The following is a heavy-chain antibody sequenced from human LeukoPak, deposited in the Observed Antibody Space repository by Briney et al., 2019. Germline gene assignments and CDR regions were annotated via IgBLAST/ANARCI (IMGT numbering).Heavy chain of an antibody. V-gene: IGHV5-51*01. CDR3: ARRGGGNTGGFYFDY. J-gene: IGHJ4*02. CDR2: IYPDDSDT. CDR1: VFSFTIYC. D-gene: IGHD4-23*01. Sequence: PGESLTISCKTSVFSFTIYCIACVPHIPEEGLEWMGSIYPDDSDTRYNPSFQGQVTITADRSIRTASLQWSSLEASDTAMYYCARRGGGNTGGFYFDYWGQGSLVTVSS.